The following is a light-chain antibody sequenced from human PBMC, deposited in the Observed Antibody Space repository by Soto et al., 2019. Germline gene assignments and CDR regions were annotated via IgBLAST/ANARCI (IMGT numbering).Light chain of an antibody. CDR1: QAISSN. Sequence: IVMTQSPTTLSLSHGERATLSCRASQAISSNLAWYQQKPGQAPRLLIYGASTRATGIPARVSGSGSGTEFTLTVSSLFSEDFAVYYCQQYNSWPTFAQGAKV. CDR3: QQYNSWPT. CDR2: GAS. V-gene: IGKV3-15*01. J-gene: IGKJ1*01.